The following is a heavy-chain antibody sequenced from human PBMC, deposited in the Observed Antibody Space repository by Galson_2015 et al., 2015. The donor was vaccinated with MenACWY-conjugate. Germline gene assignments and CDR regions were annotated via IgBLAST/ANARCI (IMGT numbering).Heavy chain of an antibody. Sequence: SLRLSCAASGFTFSSYWMHWVRQAPGKGLVWVSRINSDGSGTNYADSVKGRFTISRDNAKNTLYLQMNSLRAEDTGVYYCAREPYLLVVFAIGAFDIWGQGTMVTVSS. D-gene: IGHD2-8*02. J-gene: IGHJ3*02. V-gene: IGHV3-74*01. CDR3: AREPYLLVVFAIGAFDI. CDR2: INSDGSGT. CDR1: GFTFSSYW.